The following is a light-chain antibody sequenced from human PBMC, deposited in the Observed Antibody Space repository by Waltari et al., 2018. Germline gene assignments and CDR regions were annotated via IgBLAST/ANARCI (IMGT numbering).Light chain of an antibody. CDR2: EVS. CDR1: SSDVGVYHY. CDR3: SSYTSSSTRV. J-gene: IGLJ3*02. Sequence: QSALTPPASVSGSPGQSITISCTGTSSDVGVYHYVSWYQQHPGKAPKLMIYEVSNRPSGVSNRFSGSKSGNTDYLTISGLQAEDEADYYCSSYTSSSTRVFGGGTKLTVL. V-gene: IGLV2-14*01.